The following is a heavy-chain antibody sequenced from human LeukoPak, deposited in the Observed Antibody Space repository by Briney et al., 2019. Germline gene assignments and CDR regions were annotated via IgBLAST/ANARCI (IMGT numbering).Heavy chain of an antibody. CDR2: ISGSGGST. Sequence: GGSLRLSCAASGFTFSSYAMSWVRQAPGKGLEWVSAISGSGGSTYYADSVKGRFTISRDNSKNTLYLQMDSLRAEDTAVYYCAKDLWYSSGWYRGLGFDYWGQGTLVTVSS. V-gene: IGHV3-23*01. D-gene: IGHD6-19*01. J-gene: IGHJ4*02. CDR3: AKDLWYSSGWYRGLGFDY. CDR1: GFTFSSYA.